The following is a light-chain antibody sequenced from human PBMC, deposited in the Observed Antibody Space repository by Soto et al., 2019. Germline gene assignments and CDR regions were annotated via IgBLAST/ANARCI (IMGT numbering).Light chain of an antibody. CDR3: SSYTISTTL. V-gene: IGLV2-14*01. J-gene: IGLJ2*01. CDR2: DVI. CDR1: SSDVGAYNY. Sequence: QSALTQPASVSGSPGQSITISCTGTSSDVGAYNYVSWYQQHPGTAPKLMIFDVINRPSGVSNRFSGSKSGNTASLTISGLQAEDEADYYCSSYTISTTLFGGGTKLTVL.